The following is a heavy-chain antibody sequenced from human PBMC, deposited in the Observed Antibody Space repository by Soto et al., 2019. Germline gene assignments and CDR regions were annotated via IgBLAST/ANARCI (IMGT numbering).Heavy chain of an antibody. V-gene: IGHV3-11*01. D-gene: IGHD3-10*01. J-gene: IGHJ3*02. CDR3: ARLYYYGSGSYYNPFAFDI. Sequence: GGSLRLSCAASGFTFSDYYMSWIRQAPGKGLEWVSYISSSGSTIYYADSVKGRFTISRDNAKNSLYLQMNSLRAEDTAVYYCARLYYYGSGSYYNPFAFDIWGQGTMVTVSS. CDR1: GFTFSDYY. CDR2: ISSSGSTI.